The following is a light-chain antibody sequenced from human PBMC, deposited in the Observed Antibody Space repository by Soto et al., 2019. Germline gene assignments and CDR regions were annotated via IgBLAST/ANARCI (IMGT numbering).Light chain of an antibody. CDR1: QSISSW. CDR3: QQYNSYSIT. J-gene: IGKJ3*01. CDR2: KAS. Sequence: DIQMTQFPSTLFASVGDRVTITCRASQSISSWLAWYQQKPGKAPKLLIYKASSLESGVPSRFSGSGSGTEFTLTISSLQPDDFATYYCQQYNSYSITFGPGTKVDIK. V-gene: IGKV1-5*03.